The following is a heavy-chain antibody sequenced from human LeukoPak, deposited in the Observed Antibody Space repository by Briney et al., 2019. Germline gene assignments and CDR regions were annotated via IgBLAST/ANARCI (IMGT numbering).Heavy chain of an antibody. Sequence: SETLSLTCTVSGGSISSSSYYWGWIRQPPGKGLEWIGSIYYSGSTYYNPSLKSRVTISVDTSKNQFSLKLSSVTAADTAVYYCARSGWLVRGVGYDYWGQGTLVTVSS. CDR1: GGSISSSSYY. CDR2: IYYSGST. J-gene: IGHJ4*02. D-gene: IGHD6-19*01. V-gene: IGHV4-39*07. CDR3: ARSGWLVRGVGYDY.